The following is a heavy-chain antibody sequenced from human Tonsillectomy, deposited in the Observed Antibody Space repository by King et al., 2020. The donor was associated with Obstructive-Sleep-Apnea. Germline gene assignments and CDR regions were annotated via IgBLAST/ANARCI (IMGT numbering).Heavy chain of an antibody. J-gene: IGHJ4*02. CDR2: ISGSSSYT. CDR1: GVIFSDYY. D-gene: IGHD2-2*01. V-gene: IGHV3-11*06. Sequence: VQLVESGGGLVKPGGSLRLSCTASGVIFSDYYMTWIRQTPGKGLEWVAYISGSSSYTNYADSVKGRFTISRDNAKNSLYLQMNSLRAEDTAVYYCARDRVVPAASEFDYWGQGILVTVSS. CDR3: ARDRVVPAASEFDY.